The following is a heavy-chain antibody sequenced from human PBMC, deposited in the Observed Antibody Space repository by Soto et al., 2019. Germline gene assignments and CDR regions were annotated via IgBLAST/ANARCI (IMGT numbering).Heavy chain of an antibody. V-gene: IGHV5-51*01. D-gene: IGHD3-22*01. Sequence: GESLKISCKGSGYSFTSYWIGWVRQMPGKGLEWMEIIYPGDSDTRYSPSFQGQVTISAGKSISTAYLQWSSLKASDTAMYYCARLRYYDSSGYYYAEYYYYYYGMDVWGQGTTVTVSS. J-gene: IGHJ6*02. CDR3: ARLRYYDSSGYYYAEYYYYYYGMDV. CDR2: IYPGDSDT. CDR1: GYSFTSYW.